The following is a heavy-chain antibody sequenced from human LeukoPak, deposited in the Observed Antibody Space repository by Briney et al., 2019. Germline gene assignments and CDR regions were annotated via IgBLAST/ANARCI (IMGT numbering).Heavy chain of an antibody. CDR1: GFTFSSYW. CDR3: ARFKRAGGWSYFDY. V-gene: IGHV3-7*01. CDR2: IKQDGSEK. J-gene: IGHJ4*02. Sequence: GGSLRLSCAASGFTFSSYWMSWVRQAPGKGLEWVANIKQDGSEKYYVDSVKGRFTISRDNAKNSLYLQMNSLRAEDTAVYYCARFKRAGGWSYFDYWGQGTLVTVSS. D-gene: IGHD6-19*01.